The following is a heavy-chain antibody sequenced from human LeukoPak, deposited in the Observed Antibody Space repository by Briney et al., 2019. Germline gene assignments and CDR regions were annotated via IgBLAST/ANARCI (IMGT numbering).Heavy chain of an antibody. CDR3: SGDPGDY. Sequence: PGRSLGLSCAASGFTFDDYAMHWVRQAPGKGLEWVSGISWNSGSIGYVDSVKGRFTISRDNAKNSLYLQMNSLRAEDTAVYYCSGDPGDYWGQGTLVTVSS. CDR2: ISWNSGSI. V-gene: IGHV3-9*01. CDR1: GFTFDDYA. J-gene: IGHJ4*02. D-gene: IGHD3-10*01.